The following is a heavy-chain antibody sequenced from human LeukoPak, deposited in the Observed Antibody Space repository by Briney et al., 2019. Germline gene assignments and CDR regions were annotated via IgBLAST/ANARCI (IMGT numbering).Heavy chain of an antibody. CDR2: IYGSGST. CDR3: SRDMVRDTLMYWFDP. Sequence: PSETLSLTCTISGASINGYYWSWIRQPAGKGLEWIGRIYGSGSTNYNPSLESRVTVSSDTSKNHFSLQLRSATAADTAVYYCSRDMVRDTLMYWFDPWGPGILVTVSS. D-gene: IGHD3-10*01. CDR1: GASINGYY. V-gene: IGHV4-4*07. J-gene: IGHJ5*02.